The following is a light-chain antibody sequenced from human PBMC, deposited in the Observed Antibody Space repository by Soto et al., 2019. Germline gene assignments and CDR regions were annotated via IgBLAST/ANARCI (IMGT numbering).Light chain of an antibody. J-gene: IGKJ2*01. CDR3: QQYTNSPSLYT. CDR2: GAS. Sequence: EIVLTQSPGTLSLSPGERATLSCRASQSVSGKYLVWYQQKPGQAPRLVIYGASSRASGIPDRFSGRGSGTDFTLTISRLESEDFAVYYCQQYTNSPSLYTFGQGTKLEIK. V-gene: IGKV3-20*01. CDR1: QSVSGKY.